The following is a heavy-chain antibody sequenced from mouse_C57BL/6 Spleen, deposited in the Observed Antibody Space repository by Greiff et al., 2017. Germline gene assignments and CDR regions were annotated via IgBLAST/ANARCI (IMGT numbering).Heavy chain of an antibody. V-gene: IGHV1-69*01. CDR1: GYTFTSYW. CDR2: IDPSDSYT. CDR3: ARNDWNY. J-gene: IGHJ2*01. D-gene: IGHD2-4*01. Sequence: VQLQQPGAELVMPGASVKLSCKASGYTFTSYWMHWVKQRPGQGLEWIGEIDPSDSYTNYNQKFKGKSTLTVDKSSSTAYMQLSSLTTEDSAVYYCARNDWNYWGQGTTLTVSS.